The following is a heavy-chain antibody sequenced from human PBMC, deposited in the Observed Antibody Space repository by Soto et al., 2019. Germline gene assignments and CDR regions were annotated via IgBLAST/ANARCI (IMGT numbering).Heavy chain of an antibody. CDR3: ARERGDYGMVF. CDR1: GYTFTGYY. D-gene: IGHD3-10*01. J-gene: IGHJ6*02. V-gene: IGHV1-2*04. Sequence: ASVKVSCKASGYTFTGYYMHWVRQAPGQGLEWMGWINPNSGGTNYAQKFQGWVTMTRDTSISTAYMELSRLRSDDTAVDYCARERGDYGMVFWGQGTTVTVSS. CDR2: INPNSGGT.